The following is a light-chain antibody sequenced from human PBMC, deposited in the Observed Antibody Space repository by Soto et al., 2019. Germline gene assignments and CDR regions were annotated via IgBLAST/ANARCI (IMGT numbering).Light chain of an antibody. CDR3: QQYGSSPLYT. Sequence: EIVLTQSPGTLSLSPGERATLSCRASQSVSSSYLAWYQQKPGQAPRLLIYGASSRATGISDRFSGSGSGTDFTLTISRLEAEDFEVYYCQQYGSSPLYTFGQGTKLEIK. CDR2: GAS. CDR1: QSVSSSY. J-gene: IGKJ2*01. V-gene: IGKV3-20*01.